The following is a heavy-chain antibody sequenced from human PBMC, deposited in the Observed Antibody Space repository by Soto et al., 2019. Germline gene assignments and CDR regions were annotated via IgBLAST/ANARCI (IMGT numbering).Heavy chain of an antibody. CDR2: IWYDGSNK. CDR3: ASDGIGGTVYRGFCDY. J-gene: IGHJ4*02. CDR1: GSIFSGYG. Sequence: QKYLVESGGGVVQPGGSLRLSCVASGSIFSGYGMHWVRQAPGKGLEWVAVIWYDGSNKYYADSVKGGFTISRDNSKNMLYVQMESLTAEHTAVYYCASDGIGGTVYRGFCDYWGQGTLVTVSS. D-gene: IGHD1-7*01. V-gene: IGHV3-33*01.